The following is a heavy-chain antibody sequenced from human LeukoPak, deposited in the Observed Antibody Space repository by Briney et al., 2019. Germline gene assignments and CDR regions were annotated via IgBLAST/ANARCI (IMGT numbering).Heavy chain of an antibody. J-gene: IGHJ4*02. CDR3: TTGGIH. D-gene: IGHD3-16*01. V-gene: IGHV3-30*09. CDR2: ISYHGSNK. CDR1: GFTFSTYA. Sequence: PGGSLRLSCVASGFTFSTYAMQWVRQAPGKGLDWVALISYHGSNKYYSDSVRGRFAISRDNARNSLSLQMNSLRVEDTAVYFCTTGGIHWGQGTLVTVSS.